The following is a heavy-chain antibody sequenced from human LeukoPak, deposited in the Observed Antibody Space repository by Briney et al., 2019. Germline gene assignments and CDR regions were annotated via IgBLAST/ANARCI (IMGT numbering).Heavy chain of an antibody. J-gene: IGHJ6*02. Sequence: SETLSLTCAVYGGSFSGYYWSWIRQPPGEGLEWIGEINHSGSTNYNPSLKSRVTISVDTSKNQFSLKLSSVTAADTAVYYCARGSPRYCSGGSCYSYYYYYGMDVWGQGTTVTVSS. CDR2: INHSGST. CDR3: ARGSPRYCSGGSCYSYYYYYGMDV. V-gene: IGHV4-34*01. D-gene: IGHD2-15*01. CDR1: GGSFSGYY.